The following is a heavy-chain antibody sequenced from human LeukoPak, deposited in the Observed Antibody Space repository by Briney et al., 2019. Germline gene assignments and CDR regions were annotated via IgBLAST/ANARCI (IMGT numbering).Heavy chain of an antibody. V-gene: IGHV3-7*01. D-gene: IGHD2-2*01. J-gene: IGHJ3*02. CDR1: GFTFSSYW. CDR2: IKQDGSEK. Sequence: GGSLRLSCAASGFTFSSYWMSWVRQAPGKGLEWVANIKQDGSEKYYVDSVKGRFTISRDNAKNSLYLQMNSLRAEDTAVYYCARDYQLLFPVDAFDIWGQGTMVTVSS. CDR3: ARDYQLLFPVDAFDI.